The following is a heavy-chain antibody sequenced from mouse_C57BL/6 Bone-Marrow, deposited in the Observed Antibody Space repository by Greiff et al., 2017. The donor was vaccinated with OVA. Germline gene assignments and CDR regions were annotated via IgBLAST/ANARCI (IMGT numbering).Heavy chain of an antibody. CDR2: ISNGGGST. V-gene: IGHV5-12*01. J-gene: IGHJ3*01. CDR3: AKFSEGFAY. CDR1: GFTFSDYY. Sequence: EVKLVESGGGLVQPGGSLKLSCAASGFTFSDYYMYWVRQTPEKRLEWVAYISNGGGSTYYPDTVKGRFTISRDNAKNTLYLQMSRLKSEDTAMYYCAKFSEGFAYWGQGTLVTVSA.